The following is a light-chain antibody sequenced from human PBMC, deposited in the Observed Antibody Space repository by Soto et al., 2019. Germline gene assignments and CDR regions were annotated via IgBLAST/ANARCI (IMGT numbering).Light chain of an antibody. J-gene: IGKJ2*01. CDR2: GAS. CDR1: QSVSSSY. Sequence: EIVLTQSPGTLSLSPGERATLSCRASQSVSSSYLAWYQQKPGQAPRLLIYGASSRATGIPDRFSGSGSGTDFTLTISRLEPEDFAVYYCQQYGSSPYTXGQ. CDR3: QQYGSSPYT. V-gene: IGKV3-20*01.